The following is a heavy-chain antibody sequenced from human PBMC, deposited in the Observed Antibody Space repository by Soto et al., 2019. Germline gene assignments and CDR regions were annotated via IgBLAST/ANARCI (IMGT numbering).Heavy chain of an antibody. J-gene: IGHJ4*02. CDR1: GYTFTSYG. CDR3: AREAPYYYDSSGYREYYFDY. D-gene: IGHD3-22*01. Sequence: ASVKVSCKASGYTFTSYGISWVRQAPGQGLEWMGWISAYNGNTNYAQKLQGRVTMTTDTSTSTAYMELRSLRSDDTAVYYCAREAPYYYDSSGYREYYFDYWGQGTLVTVSS. V-gene: IGHV1-18*01. CDR2: ISAYNGNT.